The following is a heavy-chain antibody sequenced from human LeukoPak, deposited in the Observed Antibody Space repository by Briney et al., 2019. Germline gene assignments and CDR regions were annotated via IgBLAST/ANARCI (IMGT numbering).Heavy chain of an antibody. CDR1: GFTFSSYS. Sequence: GGSLRLSCAASGFTFSSYSMNWVRQAPGKGLEWVSYISSSSSTIYYADSVKGRFTISRDNAKNSLYPQMNSLRAEDTAVYYCARELGTVTTDYWGQGTLVTVSS. D-gene: IGHD4-17*01. CDR2: ISSSSSTI. V-gene: IGHV3-48*01. CDR3: ARELGTVTTDY. J-gene: IGHJ4*02.